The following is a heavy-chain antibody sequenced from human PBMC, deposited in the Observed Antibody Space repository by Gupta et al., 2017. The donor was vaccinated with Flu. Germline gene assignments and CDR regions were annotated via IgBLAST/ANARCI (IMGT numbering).Heavy chain of an antibody. D-gene: IGHD2-21*02. CDR3: ARDWGVATAPYGMDV. CDR1: GASIRSHY. V-gene: IGHV4-59*11. Sequence: QVQLQESGPGLVKPSETLSLTCTVSGASIRSHYWSWIRLPPGKGLEWIGYIHHSGSTNYNPSLKSRVTMSVDTSKNQFSLRLSSVTAADTTVYYCARDWGVATAPYGMDVWGQGTTVTVSS. J-gene: IGHJ6*02. CDR2: IHHSGST.